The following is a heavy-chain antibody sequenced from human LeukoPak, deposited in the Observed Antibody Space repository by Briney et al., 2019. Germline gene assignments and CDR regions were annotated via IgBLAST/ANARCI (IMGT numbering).Heavy chain of an antibody. V-gene: IGHV3-23*01. J-gene: IGHJ4*02. CDR3: AKDLWLHTRRDY. CDR2: ISGSGGST. CDR1: GFTFGSYG. D-gene: IGHD5-12*01. Sequence: GGSLRLSCAASGFTFGSYGMSWVRQAPGKGLEWVSAISGSGGSTYYADSVKGRFTISRDNSKNTLYLQMNSLRAEDTAVYYCAKDLWLHTRRDYWGQGTLVTVSS.